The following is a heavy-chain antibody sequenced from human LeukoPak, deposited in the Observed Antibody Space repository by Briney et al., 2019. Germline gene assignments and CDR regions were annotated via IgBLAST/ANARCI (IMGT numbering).Heavy chain of an antibody. J-gene: IGHJ5*02. V-gene: IGHV3-49*04. Sequence: PGGSLRLSCTASGFTFGDYAMSRVRQAPGKGLEWVGFIRSKAYGGTTEYAASVKGRFTISRDDNKSIAYLQMNSLKTEDTAVYYCTRYRGWFDPWGQGTLVTVSS. D-gene: IGHD4-11*01. CDR2: IRSKAYGGTT. CDR1: GFTFGDYA. CDR3: TRYRGWFDP.